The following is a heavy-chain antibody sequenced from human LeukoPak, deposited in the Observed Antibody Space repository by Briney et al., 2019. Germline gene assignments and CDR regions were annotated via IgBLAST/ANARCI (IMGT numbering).Heavy chain of an antibody. J-gene: IGHJ4*02. Sequence: PGGSLRLSCAASGFTFSSYAMNWVRQAPGKGLEWVSYISTSSSTIYYADSVKGRFTISRDNAKNTLYLQMNSLRAEDTAVYYCARLRGSYFDSWGQGTLVTVSS. CDR1: GFTFSSYA. D-gene: IGHD1-26*01. CDR2: ISTSSSTI. CDR3: ARLRGSYFDS. V-gene: IGHV3-48*04.